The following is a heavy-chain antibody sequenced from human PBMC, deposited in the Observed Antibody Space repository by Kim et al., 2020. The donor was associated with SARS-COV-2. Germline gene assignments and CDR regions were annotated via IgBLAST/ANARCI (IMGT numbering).Heavy chain of an antibody. J-gene: IGHJ6*02. D-gene: IGHD3-22*01. CDR3: ARDIFPYYYDNGGYYEPYHYYAMDV. Sequence: GGSLRLSCAASVFIFDDYAMHWVRQVPGKGLEWVSSITWNSGRMGYADSVKGRFAISRDNAKNSLYLQMNSLRTEDTALYHCARDIFPYYYDNGGYYEPYHYYAMDVWGQGTTVTVSS. CDR2: ITWNSGRM. V-gene: IGHV3-9*01. CDR1: VFIFDDYA.